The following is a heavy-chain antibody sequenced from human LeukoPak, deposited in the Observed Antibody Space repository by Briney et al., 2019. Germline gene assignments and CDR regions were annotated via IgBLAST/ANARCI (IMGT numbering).Heavy chain of an antibody. Sequence: GVSLRLSCAAWVFTFRSYAVHGLRKAPGKGLEGVAVISYGGSNKYYADSVKGRFTISRDNTKNTLYLQIYSLRAEETAVYHCARAIKKQDPDYSGQGTLVTVSP. J-gene: IGHJ4*02. CDR3: ARAIKKQDPDY. V-gene: IGHV3-30*04. D-gene: IGHD1-14*01. CDR1: VFTFRSYA. CDR2: ISYGGSNK.